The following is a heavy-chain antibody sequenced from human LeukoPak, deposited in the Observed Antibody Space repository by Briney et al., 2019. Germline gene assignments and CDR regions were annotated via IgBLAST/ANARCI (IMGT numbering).Heavy chain of an antibody. Sequence: ASVKVSCKASGYTFNSYGISWVRQAPGQGLEWMGWISAYNGYTNYAQNLQGRVTMTTDTSTTTAYMELRSLRSDDTAVYYCARLWPTDSDFWSGYIPYYYYYMDVWGKGTTVTVSS. CDR1: GYTFNSYG. D-gene: IGHD3-3*01. CDR3: ARLWPTDSDFWSGYIPYYYYYMDV. CDR2: ISAYNGYT. J-gene: IGHJ6*03. V-gene: IGHV1-18*01.